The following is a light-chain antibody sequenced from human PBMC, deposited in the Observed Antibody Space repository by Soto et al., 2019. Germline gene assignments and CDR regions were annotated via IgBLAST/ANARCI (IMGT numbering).Light chain of an antibody. CDR2: WAS. J-gene: IGKJ1*01. CDR1: HSVLSSSDNKKC. V-gene: IGKV4-1*01. CDR3: QHYYNIPWA. Sequence: IVTTQAPGSLAVSLGEGATISWKSIHSVLSSSDNKKCLAWYQQKQGQPPKVXXYWASTRESGVPDRFSGSGSGTDGTITITSLQAEDGAVYYCQHYYNIPWAFGQGTKVDIK.